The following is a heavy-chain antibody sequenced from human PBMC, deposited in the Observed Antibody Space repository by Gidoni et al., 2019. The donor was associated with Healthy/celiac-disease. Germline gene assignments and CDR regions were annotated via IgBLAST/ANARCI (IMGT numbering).Heavy chain of an antibody. Sequence: QVQLVQSGAEVKKPGSSVKVSCKAPGGTFSSYAISWVRQAPGQGLEWMGGIIPSFGTANSAQKFQGRVTITADESTSTAYMELSSLRSEDTAVYYCARPRMVRGVIPTHFDYWGQGTLVTVSS. V-gene: IGHV1-69*01. CDR1: GGTFSSYA. D-gene: IGHD3-10*01. CDR3: ARPRMVRGVIPTHFDY. J-gene: IGHJ4*02. CDR2: IIPSFGTA.